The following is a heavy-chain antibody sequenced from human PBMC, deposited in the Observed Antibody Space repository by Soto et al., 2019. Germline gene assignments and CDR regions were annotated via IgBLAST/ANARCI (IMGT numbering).Heavy chain of an antibody. D-gene: IGHD6-13*01. V-gene: IGHV1-18*01. CDR2: ISAYNGNT. Sequence: ASVKVSCKASGYTFTSYGISWVRQAPGQGLEWMGWISAYNGNTNYAQKLQGRVTMTTDTSTSTAYMELRSLRSDDTAVYYCARAGAAATSLWVRQNDAFDIWGQGTMVTVSS. CDR1: GYTFTSYG. CDR3: ARAGAAATSLWVRQNDAFDI. J-gene: IGHJ3*02.